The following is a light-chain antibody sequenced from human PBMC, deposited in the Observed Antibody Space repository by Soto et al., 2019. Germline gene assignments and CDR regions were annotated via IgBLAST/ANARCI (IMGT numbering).Light chain of an antibody. V-gene: IGKV1-9*01. Sequence: IQLTQSPSFLSSSVRERVTITCLASQGISSYLAWYQQKPGKAPKLLIYAASTLQSGVPSRFSGSGSGTEFTLTISSLQPEDFATYYCQQLNSYPITFGQGTRLEIK. CDR2: AAS. J-gene: IGKJ5*01. CDR3: QQLNSYPIT. CDR1: QGISSY.